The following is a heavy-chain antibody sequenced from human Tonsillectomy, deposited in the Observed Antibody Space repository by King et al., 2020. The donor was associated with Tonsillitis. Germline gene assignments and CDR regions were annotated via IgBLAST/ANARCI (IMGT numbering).Heavy chain of an antibody. CDR1: GGSFSGYY. CDR2: INHSEST. V-gene: IGHV4-34*01. D-gene: IGHD3-10*01. J-gene: IGHJ4*02. Sequence: VQLQQWGAGLLKPSETLSLTCAVYGGSFSGYYWSWIRQPPGKGLEWIGEINHSESTSYNPSLKSRVTISADTSKNQFSLKLSSVTAADTAVYYCARGLWFGESWGQGTLVTVSS. CDR3: ARGLWFGES.